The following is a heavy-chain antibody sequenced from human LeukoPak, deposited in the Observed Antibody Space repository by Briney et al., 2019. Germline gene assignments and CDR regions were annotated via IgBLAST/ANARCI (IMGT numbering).Heavy chain of an antibody. CDR1: GFTFSDYC. CDR2: ISSTSSYN. J-gene: IGHJ3*02. D-gene: IGHD4/OR15-4a*01. CDR3: ARGPQTMQTRPGSFAI. V-gene: IGHV3-21*01. Sequence: GGSLRLSCAASGFTFSDYCMNWVRQPPGKGLEWVSSISSTSSYNYYTDSVKGRFTITRDNAKNSLFLQMNSLRAEDTAVYYCARGPQTMQTRPGSFAIWGQGTMVTVSS.